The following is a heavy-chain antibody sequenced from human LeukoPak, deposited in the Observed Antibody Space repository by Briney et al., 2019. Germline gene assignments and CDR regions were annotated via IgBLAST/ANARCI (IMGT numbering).Heavy chain of an antibody. CDR1: GGSISSYY. CDR2: IYYSGST. J-gene: IGHJ4*02. Sequence: SETLSLTCTVSGGSISSYYWSWIRQPPGKGLEWIGYIYYSGSTNYNPSLKSRVTISVDTSKNQFSLKLSSVTAADTAVYYCARSAEIQLWSYGYWGQGTLVTVSS. V-gene: IGHV4-59*01. D-gene: IGHD5-18*01. CDR3: ARSAEIQLWSYGY.